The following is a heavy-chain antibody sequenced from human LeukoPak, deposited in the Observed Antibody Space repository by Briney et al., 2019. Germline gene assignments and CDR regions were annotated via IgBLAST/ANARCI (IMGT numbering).Heavy chain of an antibody. Sequence: SETLSLTCTVSGGSISSGVYYWSWIRQHPGKGLEWIGYIYYSGSTYYNPSLKSQVTISVHTSKNQFSMKLSSVTAADTAVYYCARDHSYYYGSGSPESYFDYWGHGIIVTV. D-gene: IGHD3-10*01. V-gene: IGHV4-31*01. J-gene: IGHJ4*01. CDR3: ARDHSYYYGSGSPESYFDY. CDR1: GGSISSGVYY. CDR2: IYYSGST.